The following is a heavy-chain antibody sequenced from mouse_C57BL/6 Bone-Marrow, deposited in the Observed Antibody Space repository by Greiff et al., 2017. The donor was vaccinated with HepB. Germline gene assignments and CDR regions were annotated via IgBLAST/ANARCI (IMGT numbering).Heavy chain of an antibody. CDR3: ARHKTTVVAGYFDY. V-gene: IGHV5-6*01. Sequence: EVQLVESGGDLVKPGGSLKLSCAASGFTFSSYGMSWVRQTPDKRLEWVATISSGGSYTYYPDSVKGRFTISRDNAKNTLYLQMSSLKSEDTAMYYCARHKTTVVAGYFDYWGQGTTLTVSS. CDR1: GFTFSSYG. D-gene: IGHD1-1*01. J-gene: IGHJ2*01. CDR2: ISSGGSYT.